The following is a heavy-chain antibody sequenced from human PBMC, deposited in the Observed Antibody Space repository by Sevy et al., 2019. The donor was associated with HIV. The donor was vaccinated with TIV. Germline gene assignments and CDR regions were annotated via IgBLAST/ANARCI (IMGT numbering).Heavy chain of an antibody. V-gene: IGHV3-30*02. D-gene: IGHD6-13*01. CDR1: GFTFSNYG. CDR3: AKDLAGPGRRYFDY. Sequence: GGSLRLSCAASGFTFSNYGMHWVRQVPGKGLEWVTFIRYDGSDRYYAASVKGRFTISRDDSKNTLNLEMDSLRAEETAIYYCAKDLAGPGRRYFDYWGQGTLVTVSS. J-gene: IGHJ4*02. CDR2: IRYDGSDR.